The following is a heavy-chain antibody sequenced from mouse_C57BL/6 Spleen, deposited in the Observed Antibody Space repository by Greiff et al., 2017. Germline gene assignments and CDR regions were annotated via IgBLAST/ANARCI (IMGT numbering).Heavy chain of an antibody. Sequence: EVQRVESVAELVRPGASVTLSCTASGFNIKNTYMHWVKQRPEQGLEWIGRIDPAHGNPKYAPKFQGTATITADTSSHTAYLQLSSLTSEDTAIYYCAITTVEYMDYWGQGTSVTVSS. CDR1: GFNIKNTY. CDR2: IDPAHGNP. CDR3: AITTVEYMDY. D-gene: IGHD1-1*01. V-gene: IGHV14-3*01. J-gene: IGHJ4*01.